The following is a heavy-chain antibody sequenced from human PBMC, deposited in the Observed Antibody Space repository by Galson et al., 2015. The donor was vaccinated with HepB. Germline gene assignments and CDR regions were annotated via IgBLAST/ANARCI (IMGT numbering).Heavy chain of an antibody. CDR2: INTNTGNP. Sequence: SVKVSCKASGYTFTSYAMNWVRQAPGQGLEWMGWINTNTGNPTYAQGFTGRFVFSLDTSVSTAYLQISSLKAEDTAVYYCARAGAGGLIGVVVPAAMSYPFDYWGQGTLVTVSS. D-gene: IGHD2-2*01. J-gene: IGHJ4*02. V-gene: IGHV7-4-1*02. CDR1: GYTFTSYA. CDR3: ARAGAGGLIGVVVPAAMSYPFDY.